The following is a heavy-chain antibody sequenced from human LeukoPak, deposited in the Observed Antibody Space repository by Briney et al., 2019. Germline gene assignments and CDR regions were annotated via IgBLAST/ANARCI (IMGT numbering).Heavy chain of an antibody. CDR3: AKIGGTNNYYYYGMDV. V-gene: IGHV4-30-2*01. CDR1: GGSISSGGYS. J-gene: IGHJ6*02. D-gene: IGHD2-15*01. Sequence: SETLSLTCAVSGGSISSGGYSWSWIRQPPGKGLEWIGYIYHSGSTYYNPSLKSRVTISVDRSKNQFSLKLSSVTAADTAVYYCAKIGGTNNYYYYGMDVWGQGTMVTVSS. CDR2: IYHSGST.